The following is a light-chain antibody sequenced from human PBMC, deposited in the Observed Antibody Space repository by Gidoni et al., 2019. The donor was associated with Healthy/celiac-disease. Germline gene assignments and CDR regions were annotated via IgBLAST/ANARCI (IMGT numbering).Light chain of an antibody. CDR3: CSYAGRGVV. V-gene: IGLV2-23*01. CDR1: SIDVGRFNL. J-gene: IGLJ2*01. CDR2: EGS. Sequence: QSALTQPASVSGSPGQSITISCTGTSIDVGRFNLVSWYQQHPGKAPKLMIYEGSKRPSGVSNRFSGSKSGNTASLTSSGLQAEDEADYYCCSYAGRGVVFGGGTKLTVL.